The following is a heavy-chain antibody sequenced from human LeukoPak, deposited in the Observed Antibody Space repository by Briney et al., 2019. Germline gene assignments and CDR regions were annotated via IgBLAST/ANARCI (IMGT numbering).Heavy chain of an antibody. D-gene: IGHD6-19*01. CDR1: GFTFSSYG. CDR2: ISGSGGST. J-gene: IGHJ4*02. V-gene: IGHV3-23*01. Sequence: GGSLRLSCAASGFTFSSYGMSWVRQAPGKGLEWVSAISGSGGSTYYADSVKGRFTISRDNSKNTLYLQMNSLRAEDTAVYYCARELIAVAGNPVDYWGQGTLVTVSS. CDR3: ARELIAVAGNPVDY.